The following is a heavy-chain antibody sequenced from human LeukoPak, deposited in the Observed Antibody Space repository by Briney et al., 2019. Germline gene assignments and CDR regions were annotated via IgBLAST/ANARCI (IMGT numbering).Heavy chain of an antibody. D-gene: IGHD4-17*01. CDR3: ARALDGDYYMDV. J-gene: IGHJ6*03. Sequence: ASVKVSCKASGYTFTGYYMHWVRQAPGQGHEWMGWINPNSGGTNYAQKFQGRVTMTRDTSISTAYMELSRLRSDDTAVYYCARALDGDYYMDVWGKGTTVTVSS. CDR2: INPNSGGT. CDR1: GYTFTGYY. V-gene: IGHV1-2*02.